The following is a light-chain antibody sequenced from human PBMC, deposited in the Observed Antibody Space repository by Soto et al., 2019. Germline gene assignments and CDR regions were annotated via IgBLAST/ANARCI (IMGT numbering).Light chain of an antibody. CDR2: DVS. J-gene: IGLJ1*01. V-gene: IGLV2-14*03. Sequence: QSALSQPASVSGSPGQSITISCTGTSSDVGGYNYVSSYQQHPGKAPKLMIYDVSNRPSGVSDRFSGSKSGNTASLIVSGLRPEDEADYYCCSYTGTNSPYVFGTGTKVTVL. CDR3: CSYTGTNSPYV. CDR1: SSDVGGYNY.